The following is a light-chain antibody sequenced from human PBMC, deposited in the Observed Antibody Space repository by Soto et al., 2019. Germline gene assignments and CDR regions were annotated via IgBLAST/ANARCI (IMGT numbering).Light chain of an antibody. J-gene: IGKJ4*01. CDR2: GSS. CDR1: ESVGTN. V-gene: IGKV3D-15*01. Sequence: IVMTQSPATLSVSPGEGVTLSCRASESVGTNVAWYQQKPGQAPRLLIYGSSTRATGIPATFSGSGSGTEFPLTISSLQSEESAVYYCQQYNNWGLSFGGGTKVEIK. CDR3: QQYNNWGLS.